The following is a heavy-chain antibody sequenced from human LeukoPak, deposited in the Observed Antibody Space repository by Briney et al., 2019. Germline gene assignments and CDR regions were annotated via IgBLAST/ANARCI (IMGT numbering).Heavy chain of an antibody. V-gene: IGHV4-34*01. CDR2: INHSGST. D-gene: IGHD2-15*01. CDR3: ARFRTPGVVAATPNYYYYYMDV. CDR1: GGSFSGYY. J-gene: IGHJ6*03. Sequence: PSETLSLTCAVYGGSFSGYYWSWIRQPPGKWLEWIGEINHSGSTNYNPSLKSRVTISVDTSKNQFSLKLSSVTAADTAVYYCARFRTPGVVAATPNYYYYYMDVWGKGTTVTVSS.